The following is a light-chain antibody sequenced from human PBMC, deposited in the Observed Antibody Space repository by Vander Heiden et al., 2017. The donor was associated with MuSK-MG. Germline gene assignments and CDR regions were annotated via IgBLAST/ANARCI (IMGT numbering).Light chain of an antibody. Sequence: QSALTQPRSVSGSPGQSVTISCTGTSSDVGGYNYVSWYQQHPGKAPKLMIYDVSKRPSGVPDRFSGSTSGTTAPLTISGLQAEDEDDYYCCSYAGSYVVFGGGTKLTVL. CDR2: DVS. V-gene: IGLV2-11*01. J-gene: IGLJ2*01. CDR1: SSDVGGYNY. CDR3: CSYAGSYVV.